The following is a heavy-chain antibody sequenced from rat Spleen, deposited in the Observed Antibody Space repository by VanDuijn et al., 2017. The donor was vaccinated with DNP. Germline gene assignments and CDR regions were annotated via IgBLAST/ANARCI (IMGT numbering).Heavy chain of an antibody. D-gene: IGHD1-11*01. Sequence: ESGPGLVQPSQTLSLTCTVSGFSLTSYTVSWVRQPPGKGLEWIGEINKDRSTIKYSPSLKDKFTISRDNAQNTLFLQMRELGSEDTAIYYCTKGPNYGGDSDYFDYWGPGTMVTVSS. V-gene: IGHV4-2*01. CDR1: GFSLTSYT. CDR2: INKDRSTI. CDR3: TKGPNYGGDSDYFDY. J-gene: IGHJ1*01.